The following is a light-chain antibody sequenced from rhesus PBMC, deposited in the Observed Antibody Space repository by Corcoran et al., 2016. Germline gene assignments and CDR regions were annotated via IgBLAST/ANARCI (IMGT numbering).Light chain of an antibody. Sequence: DIQMTQSPSSLSASVGDTVTITCRASQSISSWLDWYQQKPVKAPKVLIYKASSLQSGVPSKFSGSGSGTDFTFTISSLQPEDFATYYCLQYSSSPFTFGPGTKLDIK. CDR1: QSISSW. J-gene: IGKJ3*01. V-gene: IGKV1-22*01. CDR3: LQYSSSPFT. CDR2: KAS.